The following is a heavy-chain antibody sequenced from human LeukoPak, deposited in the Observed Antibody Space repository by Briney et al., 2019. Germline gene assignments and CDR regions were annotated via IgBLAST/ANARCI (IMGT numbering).Heavy chain of an antibody. CDR1: GVSISSGGYY. CDR2: IYYSGST. J-gene: IGHJ5*02. CDR3: ARYCSGGPRRAWFDP. Sequence: SETLSLTCTVSGVSISSGGYYWSWIRQHPGKGLEWIGYIYYSGSTYYSPSLKSRVTISVDTSKNQFSLKLSSVTAADTAVYYCARYCSGGPRRAWFDPWGQGTLVTVSS. V-gene: IGHV4-31*03. D-gene: IGHD2-15*01.